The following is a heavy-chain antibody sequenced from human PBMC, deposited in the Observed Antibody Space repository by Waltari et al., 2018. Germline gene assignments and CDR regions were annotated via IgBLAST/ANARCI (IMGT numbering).Heavy chain of an antibody. CDR2: IYASGST. J-gene: IGHJ4*02. Sequence: QVQLQESGPGLVKPSETLSLICNVSGGSISSYYWNWIRQPAGKGLEWIGRIYASGSTSYNPSLESRISMSVDTSKNHFSLKLSSVTAADTGVYYCARQLRFVDWIPHYFDSWGRGTLATVSS. D-gene: IGHD3-3*01. CDR3: ARQLRFVDWIPHYFDS. CDR1: GGSISSYY. V-gene: IGHV4-4*07.